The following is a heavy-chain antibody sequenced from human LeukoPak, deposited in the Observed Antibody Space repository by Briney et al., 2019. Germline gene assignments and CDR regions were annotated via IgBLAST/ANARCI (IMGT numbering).Heavy chain of an antibody. D-gene: IGHD6-19*01. V-gene: IGHV3-23*01. Sequence: GGSLRLSCAVSGITLSNYGMSWVRQAPGKGLEWVAGISDSGGRTNYADSVKGRFTISRDNSKNTLYGQLNSLRAEDTAVYYCAKAGGWTNYFDYWGQGTLVTVSS. J-gene: IGHJ4*02. CDR3: AKAGGWTNYFDY. CDR1: GITLSNYG. CDR2: ISDSGGRT.